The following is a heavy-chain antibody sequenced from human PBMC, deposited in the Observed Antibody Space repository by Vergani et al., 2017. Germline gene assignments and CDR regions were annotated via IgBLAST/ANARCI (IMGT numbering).Heavy chain of an antibody. D-gene: IGHD5-24*01. CDR1: GGTFSSYA. V-gene: IGHV1-69*01. Sequence: QVQLVQSGAEVKKPGSPVKVPCKASGGTFSSYAISWVRQAPGQGLEWMGGIIPFFGTANYAQKFQGRVTRTADESTSTAYMELSSLRSEDTAVYYCARPKEMATIYFAFDIWGQGTMVTVSS. CDR2: IIPFFGTA. J-gene: IGHJ3*02. CDR3: ARPKEMATIYFAFDI.